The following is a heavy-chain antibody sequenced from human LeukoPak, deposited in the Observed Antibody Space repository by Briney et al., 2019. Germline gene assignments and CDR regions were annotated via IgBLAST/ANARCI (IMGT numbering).Heavy chain of an antibody. Sequence: SETLSLTCTVSGGSISSYYWSWIRQPPGKGLEWIGYIYYSGSTNYNPSLKSRVAISVDTSKNQFSLKLSSVTAADTAVYYCARFGWNYDYWGQGTLVTVSS. J-gene: IGHJ4*02. CDR1: GGSISSYY. CDR3: ARFGWNYDY. V-gene: IGHV4-59*01. D-gene: IGHD1-7*01. CDR2: IYYSGST.